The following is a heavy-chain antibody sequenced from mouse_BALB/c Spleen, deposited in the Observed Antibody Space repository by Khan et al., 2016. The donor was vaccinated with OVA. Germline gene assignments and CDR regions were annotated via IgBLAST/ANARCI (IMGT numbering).Heavy chain of an antibody. CDR3: TRVVVDWSSFAY. V-gene: IGHV1-69*02. CDR2: IYPSDSYT. J-gene: IGHJ3*01. Sequence: QVQLQQPGIELVRPGASVKLSCKASGYTFTNYWINWVKQRPGQGLEWIGNIYPSDSYTNYNQKFKDKATLTVDKSSSTAYMQLSSPTSEDSAVYYCTRVVVDWSSFAYWGQGTLVTVSA. CDR1: GYTFTNYW. D-gene: IGHD1-1*02.